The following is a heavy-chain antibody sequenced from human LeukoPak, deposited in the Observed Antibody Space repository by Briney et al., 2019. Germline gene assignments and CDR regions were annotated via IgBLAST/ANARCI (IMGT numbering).Heavy chain of an antibody. Sequence: ASVKVSCRASGYAFTNYYIHWVRQAPGQGLEYLGLIFPTGGTTSYAQRFQGRLTLTRDTSTTTVYMELSSLPSEDTALYYCARGRAAVGRPRASANWFDTWGQGTLVTVSS. V-gene: IGHV1-46*01. CDR2: IFPTGGTT. CDR3: ARGRAAVGRPRASANWFDT. CDR1: GYAFTNYY. D-gene: IGHD6-19*01. J-gene: IGHJ5*02.